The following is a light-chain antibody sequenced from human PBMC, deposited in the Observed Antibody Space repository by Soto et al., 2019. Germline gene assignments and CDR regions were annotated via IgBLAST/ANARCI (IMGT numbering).Light chain of an antibody. CDR1: NSDIGVYNY. CDR2: DVT. CDR3: SSYTGTNNYV. J-gene: IGLJ1*01. V-gene: IGLV2-8*01. Sequence: QSALSQPPSASGSPGQSVTITFTGTNSDIGVYNYVSWYQQQPGKAHKLMIYDVTKRPSGIPDRFSGSKSGNTASLTVSGLQAEDEAVYYCSSYTGTNNYVFGTGTKLTVL.